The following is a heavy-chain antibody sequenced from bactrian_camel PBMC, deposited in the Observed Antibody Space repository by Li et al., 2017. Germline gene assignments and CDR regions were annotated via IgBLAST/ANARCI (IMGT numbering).Heavy chain of an antibody. D-gene: IGHD1*01. V-gene: IGHV3S1*01. CDR1: GYTYSKAL. Sequence: QLVESGGGLVQPGGSLRLSCSISGYTYSKALLGWFRQPPGKKREPVASIFVGVGNTWYVDSVKGRFTISQDKAENMWYLQMNSLNPEDTAMYICAADLRCPFKKDDAIWGQGTQVTVS. J-gene: IGHJ4*01. CDR3: AADLRCPFKKDDAI. CDR2: IFVGVGNT.